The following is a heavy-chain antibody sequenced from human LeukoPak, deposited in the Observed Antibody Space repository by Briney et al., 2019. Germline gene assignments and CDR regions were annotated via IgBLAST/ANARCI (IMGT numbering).Heavy chain of an antibody. Sequence: ASVKVSCKASGYTFTAYYVHWVRQAPGQGLEWMGWISAYNGNTNYAQKLQGRVTMTTDTSTSTAYMELRSLRSDDTAVYYCARALKNYDSSGYPGGYWGQGTLVTVSS. V-gene: IGHV1-18*04. D-gene: IGHD3-22*01. CDR1: GYTFTAYY. CDR2: ISAYNGNT. CDR3: ARALKNYDSSGYPGGY. J-gene: IGHJ4*02.